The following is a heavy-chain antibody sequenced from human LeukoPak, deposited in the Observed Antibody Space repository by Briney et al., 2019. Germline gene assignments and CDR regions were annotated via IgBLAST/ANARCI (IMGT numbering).Heavy chain of an antibody. Sequence: GGSLRLSCPASGFNFSSYEMTWVRQAPGKGLEWISSIGSSGSTIIYADSVQGRFTISRDDAKNSLYLQMNNLRVEDTAVYYCARDTSGWSLGYWGQGTLVTVSS. J-gene: IGHJ4*02. CDR3: ARDTSGWSLGY. D-gene: IGHD6-19*01. V-gene: IGHV3-48*03. CDR2: IGSSGSTI. CDR1: GFNFSSYE.